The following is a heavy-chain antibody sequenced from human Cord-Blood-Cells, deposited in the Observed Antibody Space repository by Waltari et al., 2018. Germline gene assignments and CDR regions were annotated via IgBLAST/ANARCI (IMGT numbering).Heavy chain of an antibody. D-gene: IGHD4-4*01. CDR1: GYTFARYD. J-gene: IGHJ3*02. V-gene: IGHV1-8*03. CDR3: ARVHDYSFAFDI. Sequence: QVQLVQSGAEVKKPGASVKVSCQASGYTFARYDINWVRQATGQGLEWMGWMNPNSGNTGYAQKFQGRVTITRNTSISTAYMELSSLRSEDTAVYYCARVHDYSFAFDIWGQGTMVTASS. CDR2: MNPNSGNT.